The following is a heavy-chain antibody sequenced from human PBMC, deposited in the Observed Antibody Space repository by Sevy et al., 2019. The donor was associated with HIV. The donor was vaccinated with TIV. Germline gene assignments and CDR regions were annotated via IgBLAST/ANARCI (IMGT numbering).Heavy chain of an antibody. CDR3: ARDSYNPYYYDSSGYCAFDI. J-gene: IGHJ3*02. CDR1: GYTFTGYY. Sequence: ASVKVSCKASGYTFTGYYVHWVRQAPGQGLEWAGRISPNSGDTDYAQKFQDRVTMTRVTSISIVYMELSRLRSDDTAMYYCARDSYNPYYYDSSGYCAFDIWGQGTMVTVSS. V-gene: IGHV1-2*06. CDR2: ISPNSGDT. D-gene: IGHD3-22*01.